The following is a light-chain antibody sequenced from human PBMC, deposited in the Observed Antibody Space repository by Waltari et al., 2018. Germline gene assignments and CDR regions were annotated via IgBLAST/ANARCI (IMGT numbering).Light chain of an antibody. Sequence: DIQMTQSPSYLAPSLGDRVTITCQASKDISNYLNWYQQKAGTAPKLLISDASNLETGVPSRFSGSGSGTDFTFTISSLQPEDIAVYYCQQYDDLPTFGPGTKVDIK. CDR1: KDISNY. V-gene: IGKV1-33*01. J-gene: IGKJ3*01. CDR2: DAS. CDR3: QQYDDLPT.